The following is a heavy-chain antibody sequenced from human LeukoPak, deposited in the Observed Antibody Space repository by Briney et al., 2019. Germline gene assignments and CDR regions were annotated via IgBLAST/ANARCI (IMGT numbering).Heavy chain of an antibody. CDR3: ASAEDYYDSSGHVRVYFDY. CDR1: GYSINSGYY. CDR2: IYYSGST. J-gene: IGHJ4*02. Sequence: PSETLSLTCTVSGYSINSGYYWGWIRQPPGKGLEWIGSIYYSGSTYYNPSLKSRVTISVDTSKNQFSLKLSSVTAAGTAVYYCASAEDYYDSSGHVRVYFDYWGQGTLVTVSS. D-gene: IGHD3-22*01. V-gene: IGHV4-38-2*02.